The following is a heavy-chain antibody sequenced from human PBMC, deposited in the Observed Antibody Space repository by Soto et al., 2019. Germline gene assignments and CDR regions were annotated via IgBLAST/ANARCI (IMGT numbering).Heavy chain of an antibody. J-gene: IGHJ4*02. V-gene: IGHV3-23*01. D-gene: IGHD5-18*01. CDR2: ISGSGGST. CDR3: AKERVVYVDTAMALDY. Sequence: EVQLLESGGGLVQPGGSLRLSCAASGFTFSSYAMSWVRQAPGKGLEWVSAISGSGGSTYYADSVKGRFTISRDNSKNTLYLQMNSLRAEDMAVYYCAKERVVYVDTAMALDYWGQGTLVTVSS. CDR1: GFTFSSYA.